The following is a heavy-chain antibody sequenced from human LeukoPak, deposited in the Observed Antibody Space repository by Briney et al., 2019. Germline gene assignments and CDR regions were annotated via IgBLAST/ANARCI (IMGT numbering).Heavy chain of an antibody. J-gene: IGHJ4*02. D-gene: IGHD3-22*01. CDR3: ARDLSLIALTD. V-gene: IGHV3-23*01. Sequence: GGSLRLSCAASGFTFSTHGMNWVRQGPGKGLEWVSGITGSGGSTYYADSVKGRFTISRDNSKNTVYLQMNSLRAEDTAVYYCARDLSLIALTDWGQGTLVTVSS. CDR2: ITGSGGST. CDR1: GFTFSTHG.